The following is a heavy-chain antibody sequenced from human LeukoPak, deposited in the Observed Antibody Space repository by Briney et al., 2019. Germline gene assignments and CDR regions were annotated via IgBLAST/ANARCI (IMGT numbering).Heavy chain of an antibody. CDR2: ISGNGGRT. CDR1: GFSFRNYG. V-gene: IGHV3-23*01. J-gene: IGHJ3*01. Sequence: GGSLRLSCAASGFSFRNYGMSWVRQAPGKGLEWVSGISGNGGRTYYADSVKGRLTISRDQSKNTLFLQMNSLRVEDTALYYCGKDPNGDYVGGFDFWGQGTMVTVSS. CDR3: GKDPNGDYVGGFDF. D-gene: IGHD3-16*01.